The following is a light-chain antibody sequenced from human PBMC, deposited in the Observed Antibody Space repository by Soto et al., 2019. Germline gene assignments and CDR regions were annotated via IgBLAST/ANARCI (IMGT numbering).Light chain of an antibody. V-gene: IGKV3-15*01. CDR3: QQHNNWPIT. Sequence: EIVMTQSPATLSVSPGERATLSCRASQSVSSNLAWYQQKPGQAPRLLVYGASTRATGIPARFSGSGSGTQFTLTISSLQSEDFAVYYCQQHNNWPITFGGGPKVDIK. CDR2: GAS. J-gene: IGKJ4*01. CDR1: QSVSSN.